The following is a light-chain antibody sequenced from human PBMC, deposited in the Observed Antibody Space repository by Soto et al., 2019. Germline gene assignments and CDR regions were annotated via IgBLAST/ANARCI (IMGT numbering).Light chain of an antibody. CDR2: GAS. CDR3: EQYNKWPPLT. J-gene: IGKJ4*01. Sequence: ETMMTQSPATLSVSPGERATLSCRASQSVGSLLAWYQKKPGQSPRLLIYGASTRATGIPDRFSGSGSGIEFTLTIVNLQSEDFAVYYCEQYNKWPPLTFGGGTKVEFK. V-gene: IGKV3-15*01. CDR1: QSVGSL.